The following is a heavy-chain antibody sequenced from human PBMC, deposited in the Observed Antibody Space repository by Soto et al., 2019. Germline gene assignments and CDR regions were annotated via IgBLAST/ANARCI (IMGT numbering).Heavy chain of an antibody. CDR3: ARGALAVANYNWFDP. CDR2: IYYSGST. V-gene: IGHV4-30-4*01. Sequence: PSETLSLTCTVSGGSISSGDYYWSWIRQPPGKGLEWIGYIYYSGSTYYNPSLKSRVTISVDTSKNQFSLKLSSVTAADTAVYYCARGALAVANYNWFDPWGQGTLVTVSS. J-gene: IGHJ5*02. D-gene: IGHD6-19*01. CDR1: GGSISSGDYY.